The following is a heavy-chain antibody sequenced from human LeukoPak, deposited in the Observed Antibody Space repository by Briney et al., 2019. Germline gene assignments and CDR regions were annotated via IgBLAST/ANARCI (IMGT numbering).Heavy chain of an antibody. J-gene: IGHJ5*02. V-gene: IGHV3-30*18. D-gene: IGHD1-26*01. CDR1: GFTFSSYG. CDR3: AKGGGPSIVGANWFDP. Sequence: PGGSLRLSCAASGFTFSSYGMHWVRQAPGKGLEWVAVISYDGSNKYYADSVKGRFTISRDNSKNTLYLQMNSLRAEDTAVYYCAKGGGPSIVGANWFDPWGQGTLVTVSS. CDR2: ISYDGSNK.